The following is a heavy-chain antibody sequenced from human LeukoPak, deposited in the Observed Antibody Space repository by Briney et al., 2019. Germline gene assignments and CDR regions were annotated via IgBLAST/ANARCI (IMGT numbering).Heavy chain of an antibody. Sequence: SGGSLRLSCAASGFTSSDHYMDWVRQAPGKGLEWVDRTRNKAKSYTTEYAASVKGRFTISRDDSKNSLYLQMNSLKTEDTAVYYCARGNGGLDYWGQGTLVTVSS. CDR1: GFTSSDHY. J-gene: IGHJ4*02. D-gene: IGHD3-16*01. CDR3: ARGNGGLDY. CDR2: TRNKAKSYTT. V-gene: IGHV3-72*01.